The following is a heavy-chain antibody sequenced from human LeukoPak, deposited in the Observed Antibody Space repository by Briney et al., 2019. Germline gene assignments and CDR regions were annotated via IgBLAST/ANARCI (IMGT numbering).Heavy chain of an antibody. Sequence: GGSLRLSCAASGFTFSSYAMHWVRQAPGKGLEWVSVIYSGGSTYYADSVKGRFTISRDNSKNTLYLQMNSLRAEDTAVYYCARPRGNDDAFDIWGQGTMVTVSS. D-gene: IGHD1-1*01. CDR2: IYSGGST. V-gene: IGHV3-53*01. CDR1: GFTFSSYA. J-gene: IGHJ3*02. CDR3: ARPRGNDDAFDI.